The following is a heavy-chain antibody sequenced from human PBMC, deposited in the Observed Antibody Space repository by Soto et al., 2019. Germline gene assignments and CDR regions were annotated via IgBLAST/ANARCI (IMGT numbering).Heavy chain of an antibody. CDR3: ARAPVTFGGVTAAFDI. J-gene: IGHJ3*02. D-gene: IGHD3-16*01. Sequence: ASETLSLTCTVSGGSISSGGYYWSWIRQHPGKGLEWIGYIYYSGSTYYNPSLKSRVTISVDTSKNQFSLKLSSVTAADTAVYYCARAPVTFGGVTAAFDIWGQGTMVTVSS. V-gene: IGHV4-31*03. CDR1: GGSISSGGYY. CDR2: IYYSGST.